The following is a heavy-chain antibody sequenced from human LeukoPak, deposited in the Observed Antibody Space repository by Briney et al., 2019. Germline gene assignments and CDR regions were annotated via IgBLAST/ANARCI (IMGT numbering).Heavy chain of an antibody. CDR3: AKEYSDYDYTNLDH. Sequence: GGSLRLSCEASGFMFSSYVMSWVRQAPGKGLEWVSLISGSGGTTYYADSVKGRFTISRDNSKNTLYLQMNNLRAEDTAIYYCAKEYSDYDYTNLDHWGQGTLVTVSS. J-gene: IGHJ4*02. V-gene: IGHV3-23*01. CDR1: GFMFSSYV. D-gene: IGHD5-12*01. CDR2: ISGSGGTT.